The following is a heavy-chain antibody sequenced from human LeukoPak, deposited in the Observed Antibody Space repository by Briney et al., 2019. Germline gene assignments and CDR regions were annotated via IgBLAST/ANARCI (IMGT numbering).Heavy chain of an antibody. CDR2: IIPIFGTA. J-gene: IGHJ4*02. D-gene: IGHD6-19*01. Sequence: SVKVSCNASGGTFSSYAISWVRQAPGQGLEWMGGIIPIFGTANYAQKFQGRVTITADESTSTAYMELSSLRSEDTAVYYCAREYSSGWNHFDYWGQGTLVTVSS. CDR1: GGTFSSYA. V-gene: IGHV1-69*13. CDR3: AREYSSGWNHFDY.